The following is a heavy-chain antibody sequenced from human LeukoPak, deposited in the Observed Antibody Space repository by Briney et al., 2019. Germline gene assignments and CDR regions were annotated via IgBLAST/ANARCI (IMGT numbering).Heavy chain of an antibody. CDR2: IYYNGDT. D-gene: IGHD4-11*01. CDR1: GDSLSGGYYY. J-gene: IGHJ4*02. V-gene: IGHV4-30-4*01. CDR3: ASLNNDYLFDFEN. Sequence: SETLSLTCTVSGDSLSGGYYYWSWIRQPPGKGLEWIGNIYYNGDTNYSPSLKSRLTISIARSENQFSLKLKSVSAADTAVYYCASLNNDYLFDFENWGQGTLVTVSS.